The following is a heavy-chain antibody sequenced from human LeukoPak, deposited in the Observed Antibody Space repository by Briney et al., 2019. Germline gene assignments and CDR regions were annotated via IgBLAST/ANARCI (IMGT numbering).Heavy chain of an antibody. CDR3: ARVGDFWSGYYSGDADYYYMDV. Sequence: GGSLRLSCAASGFMFSSYSMNCVRQAPGKGLEWVSYISSSSTIYYADSVKGRFTISRDNAKNSLYLQMNSLRAEDTAVYYCARVGDFWSGYYSGDADYYYMDVWGKGTTVTVSS. V-gene: IGHV3-48*01. D-gene: IGHD3-3*01. CDR1: GFMFSSYS. J-gene: IGHJ6*03. CDR2: ISSSSTI.